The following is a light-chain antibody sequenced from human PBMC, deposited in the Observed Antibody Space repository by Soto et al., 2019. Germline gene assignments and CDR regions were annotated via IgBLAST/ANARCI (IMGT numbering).Light chain of an antibody. CDR1: QSISSSY. Sequence: EIVLTQSPGTLSLSPGDRATLSCRASQSISSSYLALAWYQQKPGQPTRLLIYAASSRATGIPDRFNGSGSARDYTLTIIRLEPEDLAVYFCPQHDSSPRTFGQGTKVEIK. CDR3: PQHDSSPRT. V-gene: IGKV3-20*01. J-gene: IGKJ1*01. CDR2: AAS.